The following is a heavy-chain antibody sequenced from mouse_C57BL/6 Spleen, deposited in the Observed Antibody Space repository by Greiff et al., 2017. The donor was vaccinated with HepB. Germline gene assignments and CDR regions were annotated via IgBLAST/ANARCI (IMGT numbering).Heavy chain of an antibody. CDR1: GYTFTDYN. D-gene: IGHD1-1*01. J-gene: IGHJ1*03. CDR3: ARRLNYYGSSWGYFDV. Sequence: VQLQQSGPELLKPGASVKIPCKASGYTFTDYNMDWVKQSHGKSLEWIGDINPNNGGTIYNQKFKGKATLTVDKSSSTAYMELRSLTSEDTAVYYCARRLNYYGSSWGYFDVWGTGTTVTVSS. CDR2: INPNNGGT. V-gene: IGHV1-18*01.